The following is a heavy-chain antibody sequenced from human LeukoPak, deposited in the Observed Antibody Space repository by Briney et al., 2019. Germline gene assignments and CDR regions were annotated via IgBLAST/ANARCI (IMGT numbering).Heavy chain of an antibody. J-gene: IGHJ4*02. V-gene: IGHV3-21*01. Sequence: PGGSLRLSCAASGFTFSSYSMNWVRQAPGKGLEWVSYISDSSGDISYSDSVKGRFTISRDNAKTSLYLQMDSLRAEDTAAYYCVRGFGGQWQGFDYWGQGTLVTVSS. D-gene: IGHD6-19*01. CDR2: ISDSSGDI. CDR3: VRGFGGQWQGFDY. CDR1: GFTFSSYS.